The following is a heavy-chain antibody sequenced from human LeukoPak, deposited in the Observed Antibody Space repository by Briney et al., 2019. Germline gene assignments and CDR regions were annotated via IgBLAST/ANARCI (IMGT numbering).Heavy chain of an antibody. V-gene: IGHV1-69*13. Sequence: SVKVSCKASGGTFSSYAISWVRQAPGQGLEWMGGIIPIFGTANYAQKFQGRVTITADESTSTAYMELSSLRSEDTAVYYCARNLRVGPSYYYYYKDVWGKGTTVTVSS. J-gene: IGHJ6*03. D-gene: IGHD1-26*01. CDR1: GGTFSSYA. CDR3: ARNLRVGPSYYYYYKDV. CDR2: IIPIFGTA.